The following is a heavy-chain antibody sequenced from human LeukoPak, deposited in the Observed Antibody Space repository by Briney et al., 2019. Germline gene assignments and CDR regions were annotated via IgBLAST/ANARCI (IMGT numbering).Heavy chain of an antibody. CDR1: GFTFSHCG. CDR3: AKLPWGSYRHDALDI. V-gene: IGHV3-30*02. Sequence: GGSLRLSCAASGFTFSHCGMRWVRQAPGKGLEWVALIRYDGSSEYYADSVKGRFTISRDNSKNTLYMQMNSLRAEDTAVYYCAKLPWGSYRHDALDIWGQGTMVTVSS. CDR2: IRYDGSSE. D-gene: IGHD3-16*02. J-gene: IGHJ3*02.